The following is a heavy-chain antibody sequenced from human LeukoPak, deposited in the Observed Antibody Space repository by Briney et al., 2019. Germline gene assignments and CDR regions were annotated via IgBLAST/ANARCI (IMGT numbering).Heavy chain of an antibody. Sequence: GGSLRLSCAASGFTFDDYAMHWVRQAPGKGLEWVSGISWNSGSIGYADSVKGRFTISRDNAKNSLYLQMNSLRAEDTAVYYCARDSGSGNYGMDVWGQGTTVTVSS. CDR2: ISWNSGSI. V-gene: IGHV3-9*01. D-gene: IGHD3-10*01. CDR3: ARDSGSGNYGMDV. CDR1: GFTFDDYA. J-gene: IGHJ6*02.